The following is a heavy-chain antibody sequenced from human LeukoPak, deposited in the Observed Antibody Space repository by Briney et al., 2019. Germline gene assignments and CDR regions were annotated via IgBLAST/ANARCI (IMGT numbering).Heavy chain of an antibody. D-gene: IGHD3-22*01. V-gene: IGHV3-21*01. Sequence: GGSLRLSCTASGFSGFTFRDYAMNWVRQAPGKGLEWVSSISSSSSYIYYADSVKGRFTISRDNAKNSLYLQMNSLRAEDTAVYYCARDAWVGDSSGYYYYFDYWGQGTLVTVSS. J-gene: IGHJ4*02. CDR2: ISSSSSYI. CDR1: GFSGFTFRDYA. CDR3: ARDAWVGDSSGYYYYFDY.